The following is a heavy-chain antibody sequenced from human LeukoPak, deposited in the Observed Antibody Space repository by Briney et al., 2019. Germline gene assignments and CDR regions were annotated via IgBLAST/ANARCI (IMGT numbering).Heavy chain of an antibody. Sequence: SETLSLTCAVYGGSFSGYYWSWIRQPPGKGVEWIGEINHSGSTNYNPSLKSRVTISVDTSKNQFSLKLSSVTAADTAVYYCRSPAARGQWVTTGRAFDMWGQGTMVSVSS. CDR1: GGSFSGYY. CDR2: INHSGST. D-gene: IGHD6-19*01. CDR3: RSPAARGQWVTTGRAFDM. V-gene: IGHV4-34*01. J-gene: IGHJ3*02.